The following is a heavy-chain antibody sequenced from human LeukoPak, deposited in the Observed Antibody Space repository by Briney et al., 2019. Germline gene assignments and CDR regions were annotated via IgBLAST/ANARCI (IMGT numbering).Heavy chain of an antibody. J-gene: IGHJ4*02. Sequence: ASVKVSCKASGYTFTGYYMHWVRQAPGQGLEWMGWINPNSGGTNYAQKFQGRATMTRDTSISTAYMELSRLRSDDTAVYYCARVGAPMGNYFDYWGQGTLVTVSS. CDR3: ARVGAPMGNYFDY. D-gene: IGHD3-10*01. CDR2: INPNSGGT. V-gene: IGHV1-2*02. CDR1: GYTFTGYY.